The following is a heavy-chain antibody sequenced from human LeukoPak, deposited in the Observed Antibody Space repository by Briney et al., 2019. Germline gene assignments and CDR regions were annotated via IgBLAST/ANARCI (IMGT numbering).Heavy chain of an antibody. CDR2: IYTSGST. V-gene: IGHV4-61*02. D-gene: IGHD5-12*01. CDR1: GGSISSGSYY. CDR3: ARGDRGYSGYDPAYYFDY. Sequence: SQTLSLTCTVSGGSISSGSYYWNWIRQPAGKGLEWIGRIYTSGSTNYNPSLKSRVTISVDTSKNQFSLKLSSVTAADTAVYYCARGDRGYSGYDPAYYFDYWGQGTLVTVSS. J-gene: IGHJ4*02.